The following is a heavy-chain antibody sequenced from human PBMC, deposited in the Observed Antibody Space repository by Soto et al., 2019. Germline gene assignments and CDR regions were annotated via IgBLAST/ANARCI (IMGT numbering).Heavy chain of an antibody. CDR1: GGSISSSSYY. J-gene: IGHJ2*01. CDR3: ARQGHYYYHIWYFDL. Sequence: QLQLQESGPGLVKPSETLSLTCTVSGGSISSSSYYWGWIRQPPGKGLEWIGSIYYSGSTYYNPSPKSRVTTAAATTKNQFSLKRSSLTAADTAVYYCARQGHYYYHIWYFDLWGRGTLVTVSS. V-gene: IGHV4-39*01. CDR2: IYYSGST. D-gene: IGHD3-10*01.